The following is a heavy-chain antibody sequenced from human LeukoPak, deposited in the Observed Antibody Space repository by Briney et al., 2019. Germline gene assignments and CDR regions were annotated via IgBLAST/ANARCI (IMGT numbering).Heavy chain of an antibody. CDR3: ARGPPDYDILTGPMMIDY. J-gene: IGHJ4*02. Sequence: PSETLSLTCTVSGGSISSYYWSWIRQPPGKGLEWIGYIYYSGSTNYNPSLKSRVTISVDTSKNQFSLKLSSVTAADTAVYYCARGPPDYDILTGPMMIDYWGQGTLVTVSS. CDR1: GGSISSYY. CDR2: IYYSGST. V-gene: IGHV4-59*01. D-gene: IGHD3-9*01.